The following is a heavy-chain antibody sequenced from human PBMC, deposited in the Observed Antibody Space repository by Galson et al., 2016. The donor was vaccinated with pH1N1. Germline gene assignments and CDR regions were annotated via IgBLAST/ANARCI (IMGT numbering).Heavy chain of an antibody. CDR2: IYHSGST. Sequence: LSLTCAVTGYSISSGYYWGWIRQPPGKGLEWIGSIYHSGSTYYNPSLKSRVTISADTSKNQVSLKLRSVTAADTAVYYWATYRGSVVDAFEIWGQGTMVTVSS. D-gene: IGHD4-23*01. CDR1: GYSISSGYY. CDR3: ATYRGSVVDAFEI. V-gene: IGHV4-38-2*01. J-gene: IGHJ3*02.